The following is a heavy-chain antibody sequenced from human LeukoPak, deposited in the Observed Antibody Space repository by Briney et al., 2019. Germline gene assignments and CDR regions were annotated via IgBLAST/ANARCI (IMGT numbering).Heavy chain of an antibody. V-gene: IGHV1-2*02. CDR3: ARDLDFIAVGGLDC. CDR2: INPNSGGT. CDR1: GYTFTGYY. Sequence: ASVKVSCKAAGYTFTGYYMHWVRQAPGQGLEWMGWINPNSGGTNYAQKFQGSVTMTRDTSISTAYMELSRLRSDDTAVYYCARDLDFIAVGGLDCWGQGTLVTVSS. J-gene: IGHJ4*02. D-gene: IGHD6-19*01.